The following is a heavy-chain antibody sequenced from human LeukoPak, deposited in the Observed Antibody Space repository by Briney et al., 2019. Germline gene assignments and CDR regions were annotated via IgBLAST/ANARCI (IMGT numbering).Heavy chain of an antibody. D-gene: IGHD3-22*01. Sequence: GGSLRLSCAASGFTFSSYEMNWVRQAPGKGLEWVSYISSSGSTIYYADSVKGRFTISRDNAKNSLYLQMNSLRAEDTAVYYCAREPRYYYDSSGPHDYWGQGTLVTVSS. V-gene: IGHV3-48*03. CDR3: AREPRYYYDSSGPHDY. CDR1: GFTFSSYE. J-gene: IGHJ4*02. CDR2: ISSSGSTI.